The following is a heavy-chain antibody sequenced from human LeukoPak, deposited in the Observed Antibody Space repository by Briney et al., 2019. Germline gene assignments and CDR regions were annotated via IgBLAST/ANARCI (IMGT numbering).Heavy chain of an antibody. CDR3: ARLRTTSHDAFDI. J-gene: IGHJ3*02. V-gene: IGHV4-39*01. D-gene: IGHD2-2*01. CDR2: IYYSGST. Sequence: PSETLSLTCTVSGGSISSNSNYWGWLRQPPGKGLEWIGSIYYSGSTYYNLSLKSRVTISVDTSKNQFSLNLSSVTAADTAVYYCARLRTTSHDAFDIWGQGTMVTVSS. CDR1: GGSISSNSNY.